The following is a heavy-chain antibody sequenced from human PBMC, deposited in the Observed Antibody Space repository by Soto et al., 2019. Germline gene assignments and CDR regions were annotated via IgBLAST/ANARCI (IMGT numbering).Heavy chain of an antibody. CDR2: INPNSGGT. Sequence: QVQLVQSGAEVKKPGASVNVSCKASGYTFTGYYMHWVRQAPGQGLEWMGGINPNSGGTNYAQKFQGCVTMTRDTPISTAYMELRRLRSDATAAYYFARDRGGSGGWPHSFVYWGQGTLVTVSS. CDR1: GYTFTGYY. J-gene: IGHJ4*02. V-gene: IGHV1-2*04. CDR3: ARDRGGSGGWPHSFVY. D-gene: IGHD6-19*01.